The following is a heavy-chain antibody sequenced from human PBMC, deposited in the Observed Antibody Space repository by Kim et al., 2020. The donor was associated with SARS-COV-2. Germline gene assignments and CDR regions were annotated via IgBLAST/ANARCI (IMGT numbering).Heavy chain of an antibody. CDR2: INPSGGST. CDR3: ARELSYCSGGSCYSRPYYYYGMDV. J-gene: IGHJ6*02. CDR1: GYTFTSYY. Sequence: ASVKVSCKASGYTFTSYYMHWVRQAPGQGLEWMGIINPSGGSTSYAQKFQGRVTMTRDTSTSTVYMELSSLRSEDTAVYYCARELSYCSGGSCYSRPYYYYGMDVWGQGTTVTVSS. D-gene: IGHD2-15*01. V-gene: IGHV1-46*01.